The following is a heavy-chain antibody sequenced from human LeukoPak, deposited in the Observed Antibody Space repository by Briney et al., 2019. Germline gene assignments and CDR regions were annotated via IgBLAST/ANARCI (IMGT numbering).Heavy chain of an antibody. CDR1: GFTFSSYA. J-gene: IGHJ4*02. D-gene: IGHD2-2*01. V-gene: IGHV3-23*01. CDR3: AKVVVVVPAAIEIDY. CDR2: ISGSGGST. Sequence: PGGSLRLSCAAYGFTFSSYAMSWVRQAPGKGLEWVSAISGSGGSTYYADSVKGRFTISRDNSKNTLYLQMNSLRAEDTAVYYCAKVVVVVPAAIEIDYWGQGTLVTVSS.